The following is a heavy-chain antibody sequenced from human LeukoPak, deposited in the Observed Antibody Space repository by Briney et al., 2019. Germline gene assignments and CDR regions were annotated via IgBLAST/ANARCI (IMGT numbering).Heavy chain of an antibody. J-gene: IGHJ5*02. V-gene: IGHV3-74*01. CDR2: INSDGSST. CDR1: GFTFSSYW. CDR3: AREVIVVVPAAINWFDP. D-gene: IGHD2-2*01. Sequence: GGSLRLSCAASGFTFSSYWMHWVRQAPGKGLVWVSRINSDGSSTSYADSVKGRFTISRDNAKNTLYLQMNSLRAEDTAVYYCAREVIVVVPAAINWFDPWGQGTLLTVSS.